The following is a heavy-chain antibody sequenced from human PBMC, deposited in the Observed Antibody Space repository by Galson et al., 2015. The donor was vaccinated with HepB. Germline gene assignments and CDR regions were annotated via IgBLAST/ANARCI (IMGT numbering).Heavy chain of an antibody. J-gene: IGHJ3*02. CDR3: TTDHLGWVDRYNWNYGGAFDI. CDR1: GFTFSNAW. D-gene: IGHD1-7*01. Sequence: SLRLSCAASGFTFSNAWMNWVRQAPGKGLEWVGRIKSKTDGGTTDYAAPVKGRFTISRDDSKNTLYLQMNSLKTEDTAVYYCTTDHLGWVDRYNWNYGGAFDIWGQGTMVTVSS. CDR2: IKSKTDGGTT. V-gene: IGHV3-15*07.